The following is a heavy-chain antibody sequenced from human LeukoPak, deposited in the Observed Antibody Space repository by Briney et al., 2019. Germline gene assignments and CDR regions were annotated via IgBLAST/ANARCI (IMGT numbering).Heavy chain of an antibody. V-gene: IGHV1-69*05. CDR1: GGTFSSYA. CDR3: ASARGSRHY. Sequence: ASVKVSCKASGGTFSSYAISWVRQAPGQGLEWMGRIIPIFGTANYAPKFQGRVTITTDESTSTAYMELSSLSSEDTAVYYCASARGSRHYWGQGTLVTVSS. CDR2: IIPIFGTA. J-gene: IGHJ4*02. D-gene: IGHD1-26*01.